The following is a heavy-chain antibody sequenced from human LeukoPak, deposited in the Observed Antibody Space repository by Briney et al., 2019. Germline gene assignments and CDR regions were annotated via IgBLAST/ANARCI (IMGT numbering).Heavy chain of an antibody. D-gene: IGHD3-10*01. V-gene: IGHV1-2*02. CDR1: GYTFTGYY. CDR2: INPNSGGT. CDR3: ARAKEYYYGSGRY. J-gene: IGHJ4*02. Sequence: ASVKVSCKASGYTFTGYYMHWVRQAPGQGLGWMGWINPNSGGTNYAQKFQGRVTMTRDTSISTAYMELSRLRSDDTAVYYCARAKEYYYGSGRYWGQGTLVTVSS.